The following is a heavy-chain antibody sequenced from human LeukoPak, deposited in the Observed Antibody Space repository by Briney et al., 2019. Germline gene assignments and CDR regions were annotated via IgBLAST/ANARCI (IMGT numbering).Heavy chain of an antibody. D-gene: IGHD3-10*01. Sequence: GGSLRLSCAASGFTFSSYWMSWVRQAPGKGLEWGANIKQDGSEKYYVDSVKGRFTISRDNAKNSLYLQMNSLRAEDTAVYYCAREVGTLQGWFDPWGQGTLVTVSS. CDR1: GFTFSSYW. CDR2: IKQDGSEK. J-gene: IGHJ5*02. CDR3: AREVGTLQGWFDP. V-gene: IGHV3-7*04.